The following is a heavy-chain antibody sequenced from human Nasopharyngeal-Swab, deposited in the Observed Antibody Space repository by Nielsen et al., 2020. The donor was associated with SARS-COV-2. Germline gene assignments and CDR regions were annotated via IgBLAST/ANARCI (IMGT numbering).Heavy chain of an antibody. CDR2: INHSGNT. CDR3: ARESPPDWYFDL. J-gene: IGHJ2*01. CDR1: GGSFSGYY. Sequence: SETLSLTCAVYGGSFSGYYWSWIRQPPGKGLEWIGEINHSGNTKYNPSLKSRVTLSVDTSKNQFSLALSSVTAADTAVYYCARESPPDWYFDLWGRGTLVTVSS. V-gene: IGHV4-34*01.